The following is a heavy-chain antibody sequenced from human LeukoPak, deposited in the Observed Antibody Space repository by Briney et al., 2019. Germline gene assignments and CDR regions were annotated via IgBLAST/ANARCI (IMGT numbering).Heavy chain of an antibody. CDR1: GFTLSSYK. J-gene: IGHJ4*02. CDR3: ARGYSFGFKTIDN. D-gene: IGHD5-18*01. CDR2: ISSSGSYI. V-gene: IGHV3-21*06. Sequence: GGSLRLSCAASGFTLSSYKMNWVRQAPGGGLEWVSSISSSGSYIYYADLVKGRFTISRDNAENSLYLQRNSPRAEETAVYCCARGYSFGFKTIDNWGQGTLVTVSS.